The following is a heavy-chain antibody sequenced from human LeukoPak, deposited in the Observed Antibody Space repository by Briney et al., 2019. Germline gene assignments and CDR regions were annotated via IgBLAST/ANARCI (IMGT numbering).Heavy chain of an antibody. CDR2: IYPGDSDT. CDR3: ATQRSCSGGSCYSN. CDR1: GYNFASYW. V-gene: IGHV5-51*01. Sequence: GESLKISCAASGYNFASYWIAWVRQMPGKGLEWMGIIYPGDSDTRYSPSFQGQVTISADKSISTAYLQWSSLKASDTAMYYCATQRSCSGGSCYSNWGQGTLVTVSS. J-gene: IGHJ4*02. D-gene: IGHD2-15*01.